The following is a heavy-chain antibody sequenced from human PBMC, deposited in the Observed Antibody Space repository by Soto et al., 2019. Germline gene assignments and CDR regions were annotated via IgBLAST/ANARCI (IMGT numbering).Heavy chain of an antibody. V-gene: IGHV5-51*01. Sequence: GESLKISCKGSGYSFTSYWIGWVRQMPGKGLEWMGIIYPGDSDTRYSPSFQGQVTISADKSISTAYLQWSSLKASDTAMYYCARHSLYNWNYRGMDVWGQGTTVTVYS. J-gene: IGHJ6*02. CDR3: ARHSLYNWNYRGMDV. CDR2: IYPGDSDT. CDR1: GYSFTSYW. D-gene: IGHD1-7*01.